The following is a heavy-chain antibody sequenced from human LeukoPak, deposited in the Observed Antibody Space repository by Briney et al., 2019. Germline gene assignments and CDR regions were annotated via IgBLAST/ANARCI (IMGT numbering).Heavy chain of an antibody. CDR1: GFTFVDYA. CDR2: ISWNSGNI. Sequence: PGGSLRLSCVASGFTFVDYAIHWVRQAPGKGLEWVSGISWNSGNIGYADSVKGRFTISRDNAKNSLYLQMNSLRAEDTALYYCAKEMYWQGSGYYFDYRGQGTLVTVSS. V-gene: IGHV3-9*01. CDR3: AKEMYWQGSGYYFDY. J-gene: IGHJ4*02. D-gene: IGHD3-22*01.